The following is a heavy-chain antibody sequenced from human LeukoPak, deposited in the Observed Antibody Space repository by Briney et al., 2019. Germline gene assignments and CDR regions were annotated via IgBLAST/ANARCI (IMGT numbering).Heavy chain of an antibody. V-gene: IGHV4-59*01. CDR3: AREDYYYGLDV. Sequence: KPSETLSLTCTVSGGSTSTYYRSWIRQPPGKGLEWIGYVHKSDSTRYNPSLENRVIISEDTSKNQFSLKLNSVTAADTAVYYCAREDYYYGLDVWGQGTTVTVSS. J-gene: IGHJ6*02. CDR2: VHKSDST. CDR1: GGSTSTYY.